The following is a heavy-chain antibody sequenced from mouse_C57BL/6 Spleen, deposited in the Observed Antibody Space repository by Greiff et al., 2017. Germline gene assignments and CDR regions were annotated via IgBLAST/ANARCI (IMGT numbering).Heavy chain of an antibody. CDR1: GYTFTDYY. D-gene: IGHD2-3*01. V-gene: IGHV1-76*01. J-gene: IGHJ2*01. CDR2: IYPGSGNT. CDR3: ARAYDGYYDYFDY. Sequence: QVQLKESGAELVRPGASVKLSCKASGYTFTDYYINWVKQRPGQGLEWIARIYPGSGNTYYNEKFKGKATLTAEKSSSTAYMQLSSLTSEDSAVYFCARAYDGYYDYFDYWGQGTTLTVSP.